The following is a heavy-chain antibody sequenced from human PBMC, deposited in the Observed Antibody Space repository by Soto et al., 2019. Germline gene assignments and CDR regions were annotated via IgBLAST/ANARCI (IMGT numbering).Heavy chain of an antibody. CDR1: GFTFSDYY. Sequence: GGSLRLSCEASGFTFSDYYMSWIRQVPGKGLEWVSYISIGGTPIYYADSVKGRFTISRDNAQNSLYLHMTSLTAEDTALYYCVRGPEELVYYNSIDVWGQGTTVTVSS. CDR2: ISIGGTPI. V-gene: IGHV3-11*01. D-gene: IGHD3-10*01. J-gene: IGHJ6*02. CDR3: VRGPEELVYYNSIDV.